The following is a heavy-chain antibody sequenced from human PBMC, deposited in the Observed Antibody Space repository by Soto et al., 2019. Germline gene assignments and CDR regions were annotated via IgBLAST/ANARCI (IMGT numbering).Heavy chain of an antibody. CDR1: GGSISSGGYY. D-gene: IGHD2-2*01. J-gene: IGHJ4*02. CDR2: IYYSGST. V-gene: IGHV4-31*03. CDR3: ARDPGGVYCSSTSCSPIS. Sequence: SETLSLTCTVSGGSISSGGYYWSWIRQHPGKGLEWIGYIYYSGSTYYNPSLKSRVTISVDTSKNQFSLKLSSVTAADTAVYYCARDPGGVYCSSTSCSPISWGQGTLVTVSS.